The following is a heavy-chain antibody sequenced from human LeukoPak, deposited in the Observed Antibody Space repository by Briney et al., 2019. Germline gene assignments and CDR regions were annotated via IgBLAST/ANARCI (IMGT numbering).Heavy chain of an antibody. J-gene: IGHJ6*03. D-gene: IGHD5-18*01. CDR2: IYYSGST. CDR3: AKNSYGYRYSYYYMDV. CDR1: GGSISSYY. V-gene: IGHV4-39*07. Sequence: SETLSLTCTVSGGSISSYYWGWIRQPPGKGLEWIGSIYYSGSTYYNPSPKSGVTISVATSKNQFSLKLSSVTAADTAVYYCAKNSYGYRYSYYYMDVWGKGTTVTVSS.